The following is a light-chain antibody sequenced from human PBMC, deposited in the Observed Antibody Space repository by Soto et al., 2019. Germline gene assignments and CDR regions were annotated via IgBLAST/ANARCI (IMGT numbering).Light chain of an antibody. Sequence: QSVLTQPPSVSAAPGQKVTISCSGSSSNIGNNYVSWYQQLPGTAPKLLIYDNNKRPSGIPDRFSGSKSGTSATLGITGLQTGDEADYYCGMWDSSLSDARVVFGGGTSSPS. CDR1: SSNIGNNY. V-gene: IGLV1-51*01. J-gene: IGLJ2*01. CDR3: GMWDSSLSDARVV. CDR2: DNN.